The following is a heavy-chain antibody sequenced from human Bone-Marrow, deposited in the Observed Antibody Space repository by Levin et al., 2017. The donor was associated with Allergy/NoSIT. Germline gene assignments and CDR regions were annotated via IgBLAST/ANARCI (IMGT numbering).Heavy chain of an antibody. CDR3: AHRHRYCSGATCSVFDY. J-gene: IGHJ4*02. CDR1: GFSLTTDEVG. D-gene: IGHD2-15*01. Sequence: SGPTLVKPTQTLTLTCSFSGFSLTTDEVGVGWIRQPPGKALECLALIYWRDDKRYSPSLRSRLTITKDTSKNQVVLTMTNVDPVDTATYYCAHRHRYCSGATCSVFDYWGQGILVTVSS. V-gene: IGHV2-5*01. CDR2: IYWRDDK.